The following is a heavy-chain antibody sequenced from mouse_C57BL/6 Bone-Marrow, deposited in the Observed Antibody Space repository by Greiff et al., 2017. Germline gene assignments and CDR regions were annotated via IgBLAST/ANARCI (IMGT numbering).Heavy chain of an antibody. Sequence: EVKVVESGGGLVQPGGSMKLSCAASGFTFSDAWMDWVRQSPEKGLEWVAEIRNKANNHATYYAESVKGRFTISRADSKSSVYLQMNSLRAEDTGIYYCSAYYGSSPWFAYWGQGTLVTVSA. D-gene: IGHD1-1*01. CDR1: GFTFSDAW. V-gene: IGHV6-6*01. CDR3: SAYYGSSPWFAY. CDR2: IRNKANNHAT. J-gene: IGHJ3*01.